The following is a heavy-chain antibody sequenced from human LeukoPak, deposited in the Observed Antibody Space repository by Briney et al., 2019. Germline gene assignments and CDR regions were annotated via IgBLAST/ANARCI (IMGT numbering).Heavy chain of an antibody. V-gene: IGHV1-2*06. D-gene: IGHD5-18*01. Sequence: ASVKVSCKASGYTFTSYGISWVRQAPGQGLEWMGRINPNSGGTNYAQKFQGRVTMTRDTSISTAYMELSRLRSDDTAVYYCARIGYSYGYNSYYFDYWGQGTLVTVSS. J-gene: IGHJ4*02. CDR3: ARIGYSYGYNSYYFDY. CDR2: INPNSGGT. CDR1: GYTFTSYG.